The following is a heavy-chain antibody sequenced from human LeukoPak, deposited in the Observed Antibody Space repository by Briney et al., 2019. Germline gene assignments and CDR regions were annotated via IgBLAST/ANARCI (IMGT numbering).Heavy chain of an antibody. D-gene: IGHD6-13*01. J-gene: IGHJ5*01. CDR3: AGERPSSSWYDF. V-gene: IGHV3-7*01. CDR2: IKQDGSEK. Sequence: GGSLRLSCAASGFIFSSFWMSWVRQAPGKGLEWVANIKQDGSEKYYADSVRGRFTISRDDGKKSLYLQMNSLRVEDTAVYYCAGERPSSSWYDFWGQGTLVTVSS. CDR1: GFIFSSFW.